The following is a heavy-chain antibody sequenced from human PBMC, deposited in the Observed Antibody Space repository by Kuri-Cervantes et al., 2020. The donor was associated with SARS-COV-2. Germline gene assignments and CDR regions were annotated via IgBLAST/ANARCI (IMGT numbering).Heavy chain of an antibody. CDR3: ARGGRAYYDFWSGYYKEHYYFDY. CDR2: IYYSGST. CDR1: GGSISSSSYY. Sequence: SETLSLTCTVSGGSISSSSYYWGWIRQPPGKGLEWIGSIYYSGSTYYNPSLKSRVTISVDTSKNQFSLKLSSVTAADTAVYYCARGGRAYYDFWSGYYKEHYYFDYWGQGTLVPSPQ. J-gene: IGHJ4*02. D-gene: IGHD3-3*01. V-gene: IGHV4-39*07.